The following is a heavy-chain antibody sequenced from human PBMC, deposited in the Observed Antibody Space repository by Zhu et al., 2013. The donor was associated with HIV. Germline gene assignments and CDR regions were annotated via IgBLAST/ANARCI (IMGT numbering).Heavy chain of an antibody. CDR2: ISWNSGSI. D-gene: IGHD7-27*01. Sequence: EVQLVESGGGLVQPGRSLRLSCAASGFTFNDYAMHWVRQAPGKGLEWASVISWNSGSIGYADSVKGRFTISRDNAKNSLYLQMNSLRAEDTAVYYCARATWDWYFDLWGLAPWSLSPQ. J-gene: IGHJ2*01. V-gene: IGHV3-9*01. CDR1: GFTFNDYA. CDR3: ARATWDWYFDL.